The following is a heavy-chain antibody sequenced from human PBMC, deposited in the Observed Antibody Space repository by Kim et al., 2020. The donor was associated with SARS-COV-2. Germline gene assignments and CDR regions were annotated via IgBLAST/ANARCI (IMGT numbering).Heavy chain of an antibody. V-gene: IGHV1-8*01. CDR3: SGGRRAMIVVVIAPHYYYGVDV. Sequence: ASVKVSCKASGYTFTSYDINWVRQATGQGLEWMGWMNPNSGNTGYAQKFQGRVTMTRNTSISTAYMELSSLRSEDTAVYYLSGGRRAMIVVVIAPHYYYGVDVWGQGPTVTGSS. CDR2: MNPNSGNT. J-gene: IGHJ6*02. D-gene: IGHD3-22*01. CDR1: GYTFTSYD.